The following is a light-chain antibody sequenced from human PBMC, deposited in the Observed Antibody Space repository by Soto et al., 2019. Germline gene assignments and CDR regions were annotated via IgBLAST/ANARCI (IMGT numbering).Light chain of an antibody. V-gene: IGKV1-39*01. J-gene: IGKJ4*01. Sequence: DIQMTQSPSTLSASVGDRVTITCRASQSISTYLAWYQQKAGKAPKLLIYGASNLESGVPSRFSGSGSGTDFTLTISSLQPEDFATYYCQQSYSTPLTFGGGTKEDIK. CDR2: GAS. CDR3: QQSYSTPLT. CDR1: QSISTY.